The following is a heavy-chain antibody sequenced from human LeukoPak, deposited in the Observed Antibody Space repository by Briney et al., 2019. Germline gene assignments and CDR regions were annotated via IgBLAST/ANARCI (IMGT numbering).Heavy chain of an antibody. D-gene: IGHD3-22*01. V-gene: IGHV3-49*04. CDR2: IRSKAYGGTT. CDR1: GFTLCDYA. J-gene: IGHJ4*02. CDR3: TRDLDSSGFCDY. Sequence: GGSLRLSCAASGFTLCDYAMSWVRQAPGKGLEWVCFIRSKAYGGTTEYAASVKGRFTISRDDSKSIAYLQMNSLKTEDTAVYYCTRDLDSSGFCDYWGQGTLVTVSP.